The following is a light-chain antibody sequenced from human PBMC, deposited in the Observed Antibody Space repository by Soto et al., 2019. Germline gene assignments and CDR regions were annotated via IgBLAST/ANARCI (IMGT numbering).Light chain of an antibody. Sequence: ILLTPPPATLSLCPGERATLSCRASQSVSNYLAWYQQKPGQAPRLLIYDASNRATGIPARFSGSGSGTDFTLTISSLEPEDFAVYYCRLRCNWPTFGAGTKVDIK. CDR2: DAS. V-gene: IGKV3-11*01. J-gene: IGKJ4*01. CDR1: QSVSNY. CDR3: RLRCNWPT.